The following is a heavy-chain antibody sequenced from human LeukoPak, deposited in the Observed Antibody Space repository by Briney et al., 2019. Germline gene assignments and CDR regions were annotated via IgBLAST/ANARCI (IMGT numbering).Heavy chain of an antibody. CDR1: GFTFSSYG. CDR2: IWYDGSEK. J-gene: IGHJ5*02. Sequence: GGSLRLSCAASGFTFSSYGMHWVRQAPGKGLEWVAVIWYDGSEKYHADSVKGRFTISRDNSKNTLFLQMSSLTAEDTAVYYCARWSCDHWGQGTLVTVSS. V-gene: IGHV3-33*01. CDR3: ARWSCDH.